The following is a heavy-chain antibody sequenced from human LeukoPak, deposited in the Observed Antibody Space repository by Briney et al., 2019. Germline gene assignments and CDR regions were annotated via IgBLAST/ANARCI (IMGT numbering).Heavy chain of an antibody. D-gene: IGHD3-10*01. CDR1: EFTFSTFT. V-gene: IGHV3-23*01. CDR3: AKSSGSSQKGFDP. Sequence: GGSLRLSCAASEFTFSTFTMSWVRQAPGKGLEWVASFTGDGENTYSADSVKGRFSISRDNSKDMLFLQMSSLRVDDTAIYFCAKSSGSSQKGFDPWGQGTLVTVSS. J-gene: IGHJ5*02. CDR2: FTGDGENT.